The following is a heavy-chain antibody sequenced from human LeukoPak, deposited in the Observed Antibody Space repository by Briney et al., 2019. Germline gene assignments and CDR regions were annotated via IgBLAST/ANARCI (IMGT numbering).Heavy chain of an antibody. V-gene: IGHV3-21*01. J-gene: IGHJ1*01. CDR1: GFTFNLYT. CDR3: ARSYYDNSGYYRH. Sequence: KPGGSLRLSCVPSGFTFNLYTMNWVRQAPGEGLEWVSSITRSASPMYYADSVKGRFTISRDNARNSLYLQMNSLRDEDTAVYYCARSYYDNSGYYRHWGQGTLVSVSS. D-gene: IGHD3-22*01. CDR2: ITRSASPM.